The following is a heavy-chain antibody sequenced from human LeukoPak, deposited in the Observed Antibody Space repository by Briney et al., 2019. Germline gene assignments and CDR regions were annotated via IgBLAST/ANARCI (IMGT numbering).Heavy chain of an antibody. CDR3: TTWRYCSGGSCYSGWLDP. J-gene: IGHJ5*02. Sequence: GGSLRLSCAASGFTFSNAWMSWVRQAPGKGLEWVGRIKSKTDGGTTDYAAPVKGRFTISRDDSKNTLYLQMNSLKTEDTAVYYCTTWRYCSGGSCYSGWLDPWGQGTLVTVSS. CDR1: GFTFSNAW. CDR2: IKSKTDGGTT. D-gene: IGHD2-15*01. V-gene: IGHV3-15*01.